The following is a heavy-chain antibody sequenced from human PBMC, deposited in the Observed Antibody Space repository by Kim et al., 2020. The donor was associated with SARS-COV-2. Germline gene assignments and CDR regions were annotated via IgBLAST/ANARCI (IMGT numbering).Heavy chain of an antibody. CDR3: ARDLDSSGWYRDYYYYGMDV. CDR2: ISSSSSTI. J-gene: IGHJ6*02. Sequence: GGSLRLSCAASGFTFSSYSMNWVRQAPGKGLEWVSYISSSSSTIYYADSVKGRFTISRDNAKNSLYLQMNSLRDEDTAVYYCARDLDSSGWYRDYYYYGMDVWGQGTTVTVSS. CDR1: GFTFSSYS. D-gene: IGHD6-19*01. V-gene: IGHV3-48*02.